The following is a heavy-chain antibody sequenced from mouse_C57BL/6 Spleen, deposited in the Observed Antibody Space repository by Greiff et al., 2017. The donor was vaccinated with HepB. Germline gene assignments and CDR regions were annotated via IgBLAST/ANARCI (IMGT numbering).Heavy chain of an antibody. V-gene: IGHV14-4*01. CDR2: IDPENGDT. CDR3: TIGFAY. Sequence: VQLKESGAELVRPGASVKLSCTASGFNIKDDYKHWVKQRPEQGLEWIGWIDPENGDTEYASKFQGKATITADTSSNTAYLQLSSLTSEDTAVYYCTIGFAYWGQGTLVTVSA. CDR1: GFNIKDDY. J-gene: IGHJ3*01.